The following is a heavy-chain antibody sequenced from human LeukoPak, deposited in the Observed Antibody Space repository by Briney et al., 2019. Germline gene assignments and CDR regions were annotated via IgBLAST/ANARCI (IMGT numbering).Heavy chain of an antibody. CDR1: GGSISSYY. CDR3: ARCPRDYGDYPYDY. CDR2: IYYSGST. Sequence: SETLSLTCTVSGGSISSYYLSWIRQPPGKGLEWLGYIYYSGSTNYNPSLKSRVTISVDTSKNQFSLKLSSVTAADTAVYYCARCPRDYGDYPYDYWGQGTLVTVSS. J-gene: IGHJ4*02. V-gene: IGHV4-59*08. D-gene: IGHD4-17*01.